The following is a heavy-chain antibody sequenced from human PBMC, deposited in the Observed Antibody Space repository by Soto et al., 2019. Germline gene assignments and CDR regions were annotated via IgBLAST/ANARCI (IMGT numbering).Heavy chain of an antibody. V-gene: IGHV4-39*01. CDR3: ARVSPVAGDFDY. CDR2: IYYSGST. Sequence: SETLSLTCTVSGGSISSSSYYWGWIRQPPGKGLEWIGSIYYSGSTYYNPSLKRRVTISVDTSKNQFSLKLSSVTAADTAVYYCARVSPVAGDFDYWGQGTLVTVSS. J-gene: IGHJ4*02. CDR1: GGSISSSSYY. D-gene: IGHD6-19*01.